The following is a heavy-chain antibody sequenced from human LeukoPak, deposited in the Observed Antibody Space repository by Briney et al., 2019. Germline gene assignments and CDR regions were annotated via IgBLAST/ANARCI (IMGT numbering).Heavy chain of an antibody. V-gene: IGHV4-34*01. Sequence: PSETLSLTCAVYGGSFSGYYWSWIRQPPGKGLEWIGEINHSGSTNYNSSLKSRVTISVDTSKNQFYLKLSSVTAADTAVYYCARGGGSYGYWGQGTLVTVSS. CDR1: GGSFSGYY. CDR3: ARGGGSYGY. CDR2: INHSGST. J-gene: IGHJ4*02. D-gene: IGHD1-26*01.